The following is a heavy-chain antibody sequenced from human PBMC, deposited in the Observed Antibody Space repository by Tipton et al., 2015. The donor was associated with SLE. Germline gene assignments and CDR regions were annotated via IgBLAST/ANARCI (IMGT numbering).Heavy chain of an antibody. CDR2: IYYSGST. J-gene: IGHJ4*02. CDR1: GGSFSGYY. CDR3: ARGSWSIEG. D-gene: IGHD3-3*01. Sequence: GLVKPSETLSLTCAVYGGSFSGYYWSWIRQPPGKGLEWIGYIYYSGSTNYNPSLKSRVTISVDTSKNQFSLKLSSVTAADTAVYYCARGSWSIEGWGQGTLVTVSS. V-gene: IGHV4-59*01.